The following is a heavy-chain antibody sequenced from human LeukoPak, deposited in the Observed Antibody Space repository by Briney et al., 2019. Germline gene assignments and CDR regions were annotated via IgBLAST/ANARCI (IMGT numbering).Heavy chain of an antibody. Sequence: ASVKVSCKASGGTFSSYAISWVRRAPGQGLEWMGRIIPILGITNYAQKFQGRVTITADKSTSTAYMELSSLRSEDTAVYYCAREDLMVPFDYWGQGTLVTVSS. J-gene: IGHJ4*02. D-gene: IGHD6-13*01. CDR3: AREDLMVPFDY. V-gene: IGHV1-69*04. CDR1: GGTFSSYA. CDR2: IIPILGIT.